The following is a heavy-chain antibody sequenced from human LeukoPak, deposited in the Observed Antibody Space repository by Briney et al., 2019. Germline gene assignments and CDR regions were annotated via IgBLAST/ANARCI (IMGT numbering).Heavy chain of an antibody. Sequence: PSETLSLTCTVSGGSISSGGYYWSWIRQPPGKGLEWIGYIYCSGSTNYNPSLKSRVTISVDTSKNQFSLKLSSVTAADTAVYYCARGGVGSWFDPWGQGTLVIVSS. V-gene: IGHV4-61*08. CDR2: IYCSGST. CDR3: ARGGVGSWFDP. D-gene: IGHD3-16*01. CDR1: GGSISSGGYY. J-gene: IGHJ5*02.